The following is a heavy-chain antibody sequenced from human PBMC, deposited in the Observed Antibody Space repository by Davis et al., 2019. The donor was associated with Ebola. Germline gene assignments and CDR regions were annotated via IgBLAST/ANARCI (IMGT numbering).Heavy chain of an antibody. CDR1: GFSFNSYA. J-gene: IGHJ6*03. D-gene: IGHD3-3*01. Sequence: PGGSLRLSCAASGFSFNSYAMSWVRQAPGKGLEWVSAISGSDNSTYNADSVKGRFTISRDHSKNTLYLQMNSLRVEDTAVYYCATVPISYRPGYMDVWGKGTTVTVSS. CDR2: ISGSDNST. CDR3: ATVPISYRPGYMDV. V-gene: IGHV3-23*01.